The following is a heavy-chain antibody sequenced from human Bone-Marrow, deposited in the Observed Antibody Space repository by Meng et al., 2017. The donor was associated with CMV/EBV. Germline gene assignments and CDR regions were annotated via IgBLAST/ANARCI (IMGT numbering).Heavy chain of an antibody. D-gene: IGHD4-23*01. V-gene: IGHV3-21*01. CDR2: ITSSSNYI. CDR1: GFTFSTSS. J-gene: IGHJ4*02. Sequence: GESLKISCAASGFTFSTSSMNWVRQAPGKGLEWVSSITSSSNYIYYADSVKGRFTISRDNAKNSLYLHMNSLRAEDTAVYYCARGESSYGGNGLDYWGQGTPVTVSS. CDR3: ARGESSYGGNGLDY.